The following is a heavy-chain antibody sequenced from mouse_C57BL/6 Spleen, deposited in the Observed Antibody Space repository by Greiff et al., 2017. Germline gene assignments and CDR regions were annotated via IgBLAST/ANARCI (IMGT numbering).Heavy chain of an antibody. CDR3: ARYDYDYSMGY. J-gene: IGHJ4*01. CDR1: GYTFTSYW. Sequence: QVQLQQPGAELVMPGASVKLSCKASGYTFTSYWMHWVKQRPGQGLEWIGEIDPSDSYTNYNQKFKGKSTLTVDKSSSTAYMQLSSLTSEDSAVYYCARYDYDYSMGYWGQGTSVTVSS. V-gene: IGHV1-69*01. D-gene: IGHD2-4*01. CDR2: IDPSDSYT.